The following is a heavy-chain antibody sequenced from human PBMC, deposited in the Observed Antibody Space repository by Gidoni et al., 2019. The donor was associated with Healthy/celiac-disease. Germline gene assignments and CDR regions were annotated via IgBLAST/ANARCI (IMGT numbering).Heavy chain of an antibody. CDR2: IYYSGST. D-gene: IGHD3-3*01. CDR1: GGSISSGDYY. Sequence: QVQLQESGPGLVKPSQTLSLTCTVSGGSISSGDYYWSWIRQPPGKGLEWIGYIYYSGSTYYNPSLKSRVTISVDTSKNQFSLKLSSVTAADTAVYYCARSQGFDDFWSGGNWFDPWGQGTLVTVSS. J-gene: IGHJ5*02. CDR3: ARSQGFDDFWSGGNWFDP. V-gene: IGHV4-30-4*08.